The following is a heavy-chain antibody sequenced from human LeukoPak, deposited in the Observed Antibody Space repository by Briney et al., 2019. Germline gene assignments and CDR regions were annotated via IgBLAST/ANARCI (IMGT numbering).Heavy chain of an antibody. CDR1: GFTFSSYG. J-gene: IGHJ4*02. Sequence: PGGSLRLSCAASGFTFSSYGMHWVRRAPGKGLEWVAVIWYDGSNEHYADSVKGRFTISRDNAKNSLYLQMNSLRAEDTAVYYCARDTRGATLDYWGQGTLVTVSS. D-gene: IGHD1-26*01. CDR3: ARDTRGATLDY. CDR2: IWYDGSNE. V-gene: IGHV3-33*01.